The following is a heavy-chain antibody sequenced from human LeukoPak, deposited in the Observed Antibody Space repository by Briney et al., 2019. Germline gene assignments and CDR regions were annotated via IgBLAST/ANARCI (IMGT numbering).Heavy chain of an antibody. D-gene: IGHD3-16*01. CDR1: GFIFGDYW. CDR2: IKEDGRVK. Sequence: GGSLRLSCAASGFIFGDYWMNWVRQAPAKGLERVANIKEDGRVKNYVDSVRGRFTISRDNAKNSLSLEMNSLRAEDTAVYYCARDPGRGGKAVMDYWGQGTLVTVSS. J-gene: IGHJ4*02. V-gene: IGHV3-7*01. CDR3: ARDPGRGGKAVMDY.